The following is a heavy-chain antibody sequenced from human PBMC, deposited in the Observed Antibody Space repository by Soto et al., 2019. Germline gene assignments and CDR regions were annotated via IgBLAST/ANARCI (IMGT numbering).Heavy chain of an antibody. D-gene: IGHD3-3*01. CDR1: GFTFSSYA. Sequence: HPGGSLRLSCAASGFTFSSYAMSWVRQAPGKGLEWVSAISGSGGSTYYADSVKGRFTISRDNSKNTLYLQMNSLRAEDTAVYYCAKDIAPLYYDFWSGSYYGMDVGGQGTTSTVAS. V-gene: IGHV3-23*01. CDR3: AKDIAPLYYDFWSGSYYGMDV. CDR2: ISGSGGST. J-gene: IGHJ6*02.